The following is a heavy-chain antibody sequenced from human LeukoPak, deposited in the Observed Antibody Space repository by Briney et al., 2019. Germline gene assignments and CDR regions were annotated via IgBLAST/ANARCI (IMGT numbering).Heavy chain of an antibody. Sequence: GGSLRLSCAASGFTFSSYSMYWVRQAPGKGLEWVSSISSSSSYIYYADSVKGRFTISRDNAKNSLYLQMNSLRAEDTAVYYCARDLPTSEVGATGSFEHWGQGTLVTVSS. CDR2: ISSSSSYI. CDR3: ARDLPTSEVGATGSFEH. V-gene: IGHV3-21*01. J-gene: IGHJ1*01. D-gene: IGHD1-26*01. CDR1: GFTFSSYS.